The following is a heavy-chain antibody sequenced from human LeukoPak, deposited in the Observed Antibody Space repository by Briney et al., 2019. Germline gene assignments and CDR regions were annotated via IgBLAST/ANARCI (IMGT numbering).Heavy chain of an antibody. Sequence: SETLSLTCAVYGGSFIGYYWSWIRQPPGKGREWIGEINHSGSTNYNPSLKSRVTISVDTSKNQFSLKLSSVTAADTAVSYCAKSMPRGYYYYRMAVWGKGTKVT. CDR3: AKSMPRGYYYYRMAV. CDR1: GGSFIGYY. J-gene: IGHJ6*04. D-gene: IGHD2-2*01. V-gene: IGHV4-34*01. CDR2: INHSGST.